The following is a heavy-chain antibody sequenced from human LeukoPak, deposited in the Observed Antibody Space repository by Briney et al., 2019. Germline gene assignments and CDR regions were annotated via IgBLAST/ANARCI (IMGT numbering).Heavy chain of an antibody. CDR1: GGSISSYY. J-gene: IGHJ6*03. CDR2: IYTSGST. CDR3: ARVRSSSRTIYYYYYMDV. D-gene: IGHD6-13*01. V-gene: IGHV4-4*07. Sequence: PSETLSLTCTVSGGSISSYYWSWIRQPAGKGLEWIGRIYTSGSTNYNPSLKSRVTMSVDTSKNQFSLKLSSVTAADMAVYYCARVRSSSRTIYYYYYMDVWGKGTTVTVSS.